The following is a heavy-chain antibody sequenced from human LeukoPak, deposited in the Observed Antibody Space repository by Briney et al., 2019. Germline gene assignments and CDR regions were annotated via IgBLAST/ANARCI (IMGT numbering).Heavy chain of an antibody. CDR2: IYHSGST. CDR3: ARAPDDYGDYGIDY. J-gene: IGHJ4*02. V-gene: IGHV4-59*12. Sequence: SETLSLTCTVSGGSISSYYWSWIRQPPGKGLEWIGYIYHSGSTYCNPSLKSRVTISVDRSKNQFSLKLSSVTVADTAVYYCARAPDDYGDYGIDYWGQGTLVTVSS. D-gene: IGHD4-17*01. CDR1: GGSISSYY.